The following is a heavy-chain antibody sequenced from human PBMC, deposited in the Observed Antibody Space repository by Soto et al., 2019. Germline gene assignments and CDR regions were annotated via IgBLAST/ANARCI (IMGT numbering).Heavy chain of an antibody. J-gene: IGHJ4*02. D-gene: IGHD6-19*01. CDR1: GFSLTTGAVG. Sequence: QITLKESGPTLVKPTQPLTLTCTFSGFSLTTGAVGVGWIRQPPGKALEWLALIYRDDDKRYSPSLKSRLTITKDSSKNQVVLIMTYMDPVDTGTYYCARMDGWYGPFDFRGQGTLVTVSS. CDR3: ARMDGWYGPFDF. V-gene: IGHV2-5*02. CDR2: IYRDDDK.